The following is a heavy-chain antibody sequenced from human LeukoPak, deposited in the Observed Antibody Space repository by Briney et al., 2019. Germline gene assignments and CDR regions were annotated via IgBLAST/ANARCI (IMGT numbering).Heavy chain of an antibody. CDR3: ARESLGIAANWFDP. D-gene: IGHD6-13*01. CDR1: GYTFTSYG. Sequence: ASVTVSCKASGYTFTSYGISWVRQAPGQGLEWMGWISAYNGNTNYAQKLQGRVTMTTDTSTSTAYMELRSLRSDDTAVYYCARESLGIAANWFDPWGQGTLVTVSS. J-gene: IGHJ5*02. V-gene: IGHV1-18*01. CDR2: ISAYNGNT.